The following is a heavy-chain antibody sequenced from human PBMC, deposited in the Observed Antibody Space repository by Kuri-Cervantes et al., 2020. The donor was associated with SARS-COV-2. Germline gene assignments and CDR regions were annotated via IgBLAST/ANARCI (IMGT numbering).Heavy chain of an antibody. CDR1: GFTVSSNY. J-gene: IGHJ3*02. D-gene: IGHD2-21*01. CDR2: IYSGGST. CDR3: ARGSIVVVIANLDI. Sequence: GGSLRLSCAASGFTVSSNYMSWVRQAPGKGLEWVSVIYSGGSTYYADSVKGRFTISRDNSKNTLYLLMGSLRAEDMAVYYCARGSIVVVIANLDIWGQGTMVTVSS. V-gene: IGHV3-53*05.